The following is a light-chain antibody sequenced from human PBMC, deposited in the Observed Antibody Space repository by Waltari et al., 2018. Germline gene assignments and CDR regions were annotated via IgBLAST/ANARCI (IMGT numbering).Light chain of an antibody. J-gene: IGKJ2*01. CDR3: QQSYSNPYT. V-gene: IGKV1-39*01. Sequence: DIQMTQSPSSLSASVGDRVTITCRASQTVTYYLNWYQQKPGKAPKLLIYAASSLQSGVPSRFSGSGSGTDFTLTINSLQPEDFASYYCQQSYSNPYTFGQGTKLEIK. CDR1: QTVTYY. CDR2: AAS.